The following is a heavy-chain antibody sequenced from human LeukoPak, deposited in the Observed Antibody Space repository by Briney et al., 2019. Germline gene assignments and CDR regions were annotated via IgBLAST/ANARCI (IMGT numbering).Heavy chain of an antibody. CDR2: IWGNGYTT. CDR3: AKDREPDDGYDIDS. J-gene: IGHJ4*02. CDR1: GFTFSRYS. D-gene: IGHD5-12*01. V-gene: IGHV3-23*01. Sequence: PGGSLRLSCTGSGFTFSRYSINWVRQAPGKGLEWVSVIWGNGYTTYYADSVKGRFTISRDNSKNTVYLQTDSLRAEDTAIYYCAKDREPDDGYDIDSWGQGTLVTVSS.